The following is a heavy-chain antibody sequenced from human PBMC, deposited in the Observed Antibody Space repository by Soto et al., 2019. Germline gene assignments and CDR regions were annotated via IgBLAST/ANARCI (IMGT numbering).Heavy chain of an antibody. CDR2: IIPFFGTA. Sequence: QVQLVQSGAEVWTRGTSVKVSCKVSACTFSSYAISWVRQAPGDGLEWMGGIIPFFGTANYAQKFQGRVTITADESTSTAYMELSSLRSEDTAVYYCARDKLASGGGDCYVRAFDIWGQGTMVTVA. J-gene: IGHJ3*02. CDR3: ARDKLASGGGDCYVRAFDI. V-gene: IGHV1-69*01. CDR1: ACTFSSYA. D-gene: IGHD2-21*02.